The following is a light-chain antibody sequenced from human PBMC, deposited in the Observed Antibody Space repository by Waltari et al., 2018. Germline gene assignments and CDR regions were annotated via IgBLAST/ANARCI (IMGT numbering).Light chain of an antibody. V-gene: IGKV3-15*01. Sequence: EIVMTQSPATLSVSPGERVTLSCSASQSVRSNLAWYQQKPGQGPRPLIHDCSTSPTAIPARCSGSGSGTDFTLTISSLQSEDFAIYYCHQSDDWPPYSFGQGTKLEIK. CDR3: HQSDDWPPYS. J-gene: IGKJ2*03. CDR2: DCS. CDR1: QSVRSN.